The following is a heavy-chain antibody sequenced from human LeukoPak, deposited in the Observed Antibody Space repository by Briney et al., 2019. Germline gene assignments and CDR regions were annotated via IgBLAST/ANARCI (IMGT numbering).Heavy chain of an antibody. CDR1: GFTFNSYA. V-gene: IGHV3-23*01. CDR2: ISGSGGSS. CDR3: ARLGTSSVNNYYFDY. Sequence: GGSLRLSCSASGFTFNSYAMIWLRQAPGKGLEGVSAISGSGGSSYYADSVKGRFTISRDNSKNKLYLQMNSLRAEDTAVYYCARLGTSSVNNYYFDYWGQGTLVTVSS. J-gene: IGHJ4*02. D-gene: IGHD3-22*01.